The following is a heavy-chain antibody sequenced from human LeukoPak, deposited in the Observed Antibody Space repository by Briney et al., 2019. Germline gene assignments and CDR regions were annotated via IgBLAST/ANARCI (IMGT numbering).Heavy chain of an antibody. Sequence: PSETLSLTCAAYGGSFSGYYWSWIRQPPGKGLEWIGEINHSGSTNYNPSLKSRVTISVETSKNQFSLKLSTVTAADTAVYYCAREGIVGATSTWGQGTLVTVSS. CDR2: INHSGST. J-gene: IGHJ4*02. CDR3: AREGIVGATST. CDR1: GGSFSGYY. V-gene: IGHV4-34*01. D-gene: IGHD1-26*01.